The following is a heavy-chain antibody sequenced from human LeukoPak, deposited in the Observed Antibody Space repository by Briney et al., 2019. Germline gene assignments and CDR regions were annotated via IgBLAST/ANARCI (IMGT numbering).Heavy chain of an antibody. J-gene: IGHJ4*02. D-gene: IGHD4-17*01. CDR2: ISSSSSTI. V-gene: IGHV3-48*01. CDR3: AKATVTTGSQYYFDY. CDR1: GFTFSSYS. Sequence: GGSLRLSCAASGFTFSSYSMNWVRQAPGKGLEWVSYISSSSSTIYYADSVKGRFTISRDNAKNSLYLQINSLRAEDTAVYYCAKATVTTGSQYYFDYWGQGTLVTVSS.